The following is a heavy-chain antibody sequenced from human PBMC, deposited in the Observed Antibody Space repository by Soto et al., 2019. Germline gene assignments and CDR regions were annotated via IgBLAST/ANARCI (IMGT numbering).Heavy chain of an antibody. CDR2: TYYRSKWYN. V-gene: IGHV6-1*01. CDR3: ARDRANWGSEVGNWFDP. Sequence: KQSQTLSLTCAISGDSVSSNSAAWNWIRQSPSRGLEWLGRTYYRSKWYNDYAVSVKSRITINPDTSKNQFSLQLNSVTPEDTAVYYCARDRANWGSEVGNWFDPWGQGTLVTVSS. D-gene: IGHD7-27*01. J-gene: IGHJ5*02. CDR1: GDSVSSNSAA.